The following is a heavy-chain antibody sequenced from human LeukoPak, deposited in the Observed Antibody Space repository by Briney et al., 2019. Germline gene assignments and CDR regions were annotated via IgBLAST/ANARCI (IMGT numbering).Heavy chain of an antibody. Sequence: PGGSLRLSCAASGFTFSSYGMHWVRQAPGKGLEWVAFIRYDGSNKYYADSVKGRFTISRDNSKNTLYLQMNSLRAEDTAVYYCAREGQQLAQALPLDYWGQGTLVTVSS. D-gene: IGHD6-13*01. CDR2: IRYDGSNK. CDR3: AREGQQLAQALPLDY. J-gene: IGHJ4*02. V-gene: IGHV3-30*02. CDR1: GFTFSSYG.